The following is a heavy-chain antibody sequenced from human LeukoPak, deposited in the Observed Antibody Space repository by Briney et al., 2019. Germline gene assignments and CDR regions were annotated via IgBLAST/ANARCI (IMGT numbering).Heavy chain of an antibody. J-gene: IGHJ4*02. D-gene: IGHD3-10*02. V-gene: IGHV3-74*01. CDR3: IRETHVGLHLEY. CDR2: INTDGRVT. Sequence: GGSLRLSCAASGFTFTTYWMHWVRQAPGKGLVWVARINTDGRVTTYADSVKGRFTVSRGNAESTLYLQMNDLRPEDTAVYYCIRETHVGLHLEYWGQGTLATVTS. CDR1: GFTFTTYW.